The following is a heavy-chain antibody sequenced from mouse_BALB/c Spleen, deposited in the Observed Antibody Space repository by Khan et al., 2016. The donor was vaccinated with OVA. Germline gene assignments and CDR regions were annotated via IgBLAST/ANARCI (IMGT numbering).Heavy chain of an antibody. CDR2: INPSTGYT. D-gene: IGHD1-1*01. CDR1: GYTFTSYW. J-gene: IGHJ3*01. Sequence: QVQLQQSGAELAKPGASVKMSCKASGYTFTSYWMHWVKQRPGQGLEWIGYINPSTGYTEYNQRFKDKATFTADKSSSTAYMQLSSLTSEESAVYYCAKHGSSSAWLTYWGQGTLVTVSA. V-gene: IGHV1-7*01. CDR3: AKHGSSSAWLTY.